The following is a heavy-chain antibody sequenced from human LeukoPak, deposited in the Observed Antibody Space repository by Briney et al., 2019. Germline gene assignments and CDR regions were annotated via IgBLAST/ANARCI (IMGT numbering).Heavy chain of an antibody. CDR2: IRYDENTK. Sequence: GGSLRLSCTASGFPFSSYGMQWVRQAPGKGLEWVACIRYDENTKYYADSVKGRFTVSRDNSENTLFLQMNSLRAEDTAVYYCAKENTRDGYRHFPYWGQGTLVTVSS. D-gene: IGHD5-24*01. V-gene: IGHV3-30*02. CDR1: GFPFSSYG. CDR3: AKENTRDGYRHFPY. J-gene: IGHJ4*02.